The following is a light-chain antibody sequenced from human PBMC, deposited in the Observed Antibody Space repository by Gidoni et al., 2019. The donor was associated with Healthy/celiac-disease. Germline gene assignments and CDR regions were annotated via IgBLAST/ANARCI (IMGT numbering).Light chain of an antibody. CDR1: SGHSSYA. CDR3: QTWGTGIQV. J-gene: IGLJ2*01. V-gene: IGLV4-69*01. CDR2: LNSDGSH. Sequence: QLVLTQSPSASASLGASVKLPCTLSSGHSSYAIAWHQQQPEKGPRYFMKLNSDGSHSQGDGIPDRFSGSSSGAERYLTSSSLQSEDEADYYCQTWGTGIQVFGGGTKLTVL.